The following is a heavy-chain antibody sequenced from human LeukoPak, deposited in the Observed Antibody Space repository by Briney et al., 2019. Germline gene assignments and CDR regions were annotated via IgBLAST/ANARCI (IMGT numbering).Heavy chain of an antibody. CDR1: GFTFGSYS. D-gene: IGHD2-8*01. J-gene: IGHJ5*02. CDR3: ARVGYCTNGVCYTDPMYNWFDP. CDR2: ISSSSSYI. V-gene: IGHV3-21*01. Sequence: GGSLRLSCAASGFTFGSYSMNWVRQAPGKGLEWVSSISSSSSYIYYADSVKGRFTISRDNAKNSLYLQMNSLRAEDTAVYYCARVGYCTNGVCYTDPMYNWFDPWGQGTLVTVSS.